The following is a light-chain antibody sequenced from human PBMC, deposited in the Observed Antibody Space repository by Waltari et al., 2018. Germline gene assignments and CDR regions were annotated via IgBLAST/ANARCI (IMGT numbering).Light chain of an antibody. CDR1: SPRRYH. CDR2: GQN. CDR3: DSRDSSGNHEV. Sequence: SSALTQDPVVSVALGQTVRITCQGDSPRRYHASWYQQKPGQAPVLVIYGQNNRPSGIADRFSGSTSGNTASLTITGAQAEDEADYYCDSRDSSGNHEVFGGGTKLTVL. V-gene: IGLV3-19*01. J-gene: IGLJ2*01.